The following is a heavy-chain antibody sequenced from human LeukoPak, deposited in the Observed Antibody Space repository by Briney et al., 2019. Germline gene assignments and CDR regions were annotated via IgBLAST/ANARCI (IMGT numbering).Heavy chain of an antibody. V-gene: IGHV1-3*01. D-gene: IGHD1-26*01. CDR3: ARRPIVGATNPFDY. Sequence: GASVKVSCKASGYTFTSYGISWVRQAPGQRLEWMGWINAGNGNTKYSQKFQGRVTITRDTSASTAYMELSSLRSEDTAVYYCARRPIVGATNPFDYWGQGTLVTVSS. CDR1: GYTFTSYG. J-gene: IGHJ4*02. CDR2: INAGNGNT.